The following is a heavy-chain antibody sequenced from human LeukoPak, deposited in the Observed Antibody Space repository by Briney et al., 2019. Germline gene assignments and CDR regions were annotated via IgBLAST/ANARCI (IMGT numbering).Heavy chain of an antibody. J-gene: IGHJ6*02. Sequence: GGSLRLSCAASGFTFSSYAMHWVRQAPGKGLEWVAVISYDGSNKYYADSVKGRFTISRDNSKNTLYLQMNSLRAEDTAVYYCARDGDGSGSPRFYYYYGMDVWGQGTTVTVSS. CDR1: GFTFSSYA. D-gene: IGHD3-10*01. CDR2: ISYDGSNK. V-gene: IGHV3-30*14. CDR3: ARDGDGSGSPRFYYYYGMDV.